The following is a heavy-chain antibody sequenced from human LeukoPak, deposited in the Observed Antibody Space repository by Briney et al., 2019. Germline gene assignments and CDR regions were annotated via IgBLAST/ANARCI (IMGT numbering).Heavy chain of an antibody. D-gene: IGHD6-13*01. V-gene: IGHV3-7*01. Sequence: GGSLRLSCAASGFKFSSYWMTWVRQAPGKGLEWVANIKPDGSVGYYVDSVRGRLIISRDNAGNSLYLQMNSLRVEDTAVYYCTQNLVAAAGDHWGQGTLLIVSS. CDR3: TQNLVAAAGDH. CDR2: IKPDGSVG. CDR1: GFKFSSYW. J-gene: IGHJ4*02.